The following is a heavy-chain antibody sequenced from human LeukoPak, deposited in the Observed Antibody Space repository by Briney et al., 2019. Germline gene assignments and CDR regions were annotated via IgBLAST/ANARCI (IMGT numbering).Heavy chain of an antibody. D-gene: IGHD3-16*01. CDR2: IIPILGIA. CDR3: ATVEVGGGDNYFDY. Sequence: SVKVSCKASGGTFSSYAISWVRQAPGQGLEWMGRIIPILGIANYAQKFKGRVTITADKSTSTAYMELSSRRSEDTSVYYCATVEVGGGDNYFDYWGQGTLVTVSS. CDR1: GGTFSSYA. J-gene: IGHJ4*02. V-gene: IGHV1-69*04.